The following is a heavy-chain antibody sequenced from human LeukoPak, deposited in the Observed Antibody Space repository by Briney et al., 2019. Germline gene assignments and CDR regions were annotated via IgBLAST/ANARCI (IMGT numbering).Heavy chain of an antibody. Sequence: ASVKVSCKASGYTFTGYYMHWVRQAPGQGLEWMGWINPHSGGTNYAQKFQGRVTMTRDTSISTAYMELSGLRSDDTAVYYCARDLLMYYSGSGESTWGQGTLVTVSS. J-gene: IGHJ5*02. D-gene: IGHD3-10*01. V-gene: IGHV1-2*02. CDR3: ARDLLMYYSGSGEST. CDR2: INPHSGGT. CDR1: GYTFTGYY.